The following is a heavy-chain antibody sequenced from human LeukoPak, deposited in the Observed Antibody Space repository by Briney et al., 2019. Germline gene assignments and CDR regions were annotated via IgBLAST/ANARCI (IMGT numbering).Heavy chain of an antibody. V-gene: IGHV4-39*02. CDR2: IYYSGST. Sequence: SETLSLTCTVSGVSISSSSYYWGWIRQPPGKGLEWIGTIYYSGSTYYNPSLKSRVTISVDTSKNHFSLKLSSVTAADTAVYYCARSGYRYGYYYYSYMNVWGKGTTVTVSS. CDR1: GVSISSSSYY. CDR3: ARSGYRYGYYYYSYMNV. D-gene: IGHD5-18*01. J-gene: IGHJ6*03.